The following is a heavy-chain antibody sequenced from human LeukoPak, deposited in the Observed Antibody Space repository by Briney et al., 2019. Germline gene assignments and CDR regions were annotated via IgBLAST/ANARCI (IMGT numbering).Heavy chain of an antibody. Sequence: SETLSLTCAVSGGSISSSNWWSWVRQPPGKGLEWIGEIYHSGSTNYNPSLKSRVTISVDKSKNQFSLKLSSVTAADTAVYYCARVSSGWSHGYYYGMDVWGQGTTVTVSS. CDR3: ARVSSGWSHGYYYGMDV. CDR2: IYHSGST. CDR1: GGSISSSNW. J-gene: IGHJ6*02. V-gene: IGHV4-4*02. D-gene: IGHD6-19*01.